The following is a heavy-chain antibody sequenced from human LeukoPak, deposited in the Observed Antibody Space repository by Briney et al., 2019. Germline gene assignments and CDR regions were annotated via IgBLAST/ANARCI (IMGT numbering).Heavy chain of an antibody. V-gene: IGHV1-46*01. Sequence: ASVKVSCKATGGTFSSYAISWVRQAPGQGLEWMGIINPSGGSTSYAQKFQGRVTMTRDTSTSTVYMEPSSLRSEDTAVYYCARDLGYSGYDFGYWSQGTLVTVSS. CDR1: GGTFSSYA. D-gene: IGHD5-12*01. J-gene: IGHJ4*02. CDR3: ARDLGYSGYDFGY. CDR2: INPSGGST.